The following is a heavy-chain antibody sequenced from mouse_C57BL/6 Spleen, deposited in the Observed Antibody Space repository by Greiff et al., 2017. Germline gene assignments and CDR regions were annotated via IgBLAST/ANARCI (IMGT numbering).Heavy chain of an antibody. CDR1: GYTFTSYW. CDR2: IDPNSGGT. J-gene: IGHJ3*01. V-gene: IGHV1-72*01. Sequence: QVQLQQPGAELVKPGASVKLSCKASGYTFTSYWMHWVKQRPGRGLGWIGRIDPNSGGTKYNEKFKSKATLTVDKPSSTAYMQLSSLTSEDSAVYYCARDYGSSYGAWFAYWGQGTLVTVSA. CDR3: ARDYGSSYGAWFAY. D-gene: IGHD1-1*01.